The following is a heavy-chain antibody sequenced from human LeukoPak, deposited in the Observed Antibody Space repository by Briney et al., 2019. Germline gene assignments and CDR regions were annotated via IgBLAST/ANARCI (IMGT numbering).Heavy chain of an antibody. CDR1: GGSISSGGYY. CDR2: IYYSGST. CDR3: ARSFNEKYYFES. V-gene: IGHV4-31*03. D-gene: IGHD2-8*01. J-gene: IGHJ4*02. Sequence: PSETLSLTCTVSGGSISSGGYYWSWIRQHPGKGLEWIGYIYYSGSTYYNPSLKSRVTISVDTSKNQVSLYLTSVTAADTAMYFCARSFNEKYYFESWGQGTLVTVSS.